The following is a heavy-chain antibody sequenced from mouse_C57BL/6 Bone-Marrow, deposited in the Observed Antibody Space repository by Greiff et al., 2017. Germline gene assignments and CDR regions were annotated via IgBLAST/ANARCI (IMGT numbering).Heavy chain of an antibody. J-gene: IGHJ2*01. V-gene: IGHV1-81*01. CDR2: IYPRSGNT. CDR3: ARGPGGLDY. D-gene: IGHD3-3*01. Sequence: QVQLKESGAELARPGASVKLSCKASGYTFTSYGISWVKQRTGQGLEWIGEIYPRSGNTYYNEKFKGKATLTEDKSSSTAYMELRSLTSEESAVYFCARGPGGLDYWGQGTTLTVSS. CDR1: GYTFTSYG.